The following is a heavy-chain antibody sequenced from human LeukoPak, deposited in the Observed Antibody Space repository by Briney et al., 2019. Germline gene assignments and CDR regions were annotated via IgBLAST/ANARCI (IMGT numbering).Heavy chain of an antibody. CDR1: GGSTSSSSYY. J-gene: IGHJ5*02. CDR2: IYYSGST. D-gene: IGHD3-22*01. Sequence: PSETLSLTCTVSGGSTSSSSYYWGWIRQPPGKGLEWIGSIYYSGSTYYNPSLKSRVTISVDTSKNQFSLKLSSVTAADTAVYYCARDSQYDSSGQTYKWFDPWGQGTLVTVSS. CDR3: ARDSQYDSSGQTYKWFDP. V-gene: IGHV4-39*07.